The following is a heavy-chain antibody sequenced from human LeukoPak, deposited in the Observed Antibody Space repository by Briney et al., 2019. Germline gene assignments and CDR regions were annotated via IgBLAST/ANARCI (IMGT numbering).Heavy chain of an antibody. J-gene: IGHJ6*03. D-gene: IGHD3-3*01. CDR2: INQAGSVQ. CDR3: ARVYDFWSGYWNYYYYYYMDV. Sequence: PGGSLRLSCAASGFTFRSYWMSWVRQAPGKGLEWVANINQAGSVQYYVDSVKGRFTISRDDAKNSLYVQMNSLRDEDTAVYYCARVYDFWSGYWNYYYYYYMDVWGKGTTVTVSS. V-gene: IGHV3-7*01. CDR1: GFTFRSYW.